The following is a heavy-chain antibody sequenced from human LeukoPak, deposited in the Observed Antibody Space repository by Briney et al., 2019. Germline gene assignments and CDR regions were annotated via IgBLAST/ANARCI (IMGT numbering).Heavy chain of an antibody. Sequence: SETLSLTCTVSGGSISSYYWIWIRQPPGKGLEWIGYIYYSGSTNYNPSLKSRVTISVDTSKNQFSLKLSSVTAADTAVYYCARDRGLYISSWYPRFDPWGQGTLVTVSS. D-gene: IGHD6-13*01. V-gene: IGHV4-59*01. CDR1: GGSISSYY. J-gene: IGHJ5*02. CDR3: ARDRGLYISSWYPRFDP. CDR2: IYYSGST.